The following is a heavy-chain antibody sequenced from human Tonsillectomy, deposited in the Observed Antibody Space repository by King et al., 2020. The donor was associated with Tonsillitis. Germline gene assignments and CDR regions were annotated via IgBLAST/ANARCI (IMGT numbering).Heavy chain of an antibody. J-gene: IGHJ4*02. D-gene: IGHD2-15*01. V-gene: IGHV2-70*11. CDR2: IDWDDDK. Sequence: RVTLTESGPALVKPTQTLTLPCTFSGFSLSTSGMCVSWIRPPPGTALEWLARIDWDDDKYYSTSLKTRLTISKDTSKNQVVLTMTNVDPVDTATYYCARRMPVATGRVGGEGFDYWGQGTLVTVSS. CDR3: ARRMPVATGRVGGEGFDY. CDR1: GFSLSTSGMC.